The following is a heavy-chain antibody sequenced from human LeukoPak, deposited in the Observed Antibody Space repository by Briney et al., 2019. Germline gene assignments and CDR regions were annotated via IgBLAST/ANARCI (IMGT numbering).Heavy chain of an antibody. CDR2: ISSSSSYI. V-gene: IGHV3-21*01. D-gene: IGHD6-19*01. CDR3: ARASGWYGEGLYYYYYYMDV. J-gene: IGHJ6*03. CDR1: EFTFSSYT. Sequence: PGGSLRLSCAASEFTFSSYTMNWVRQAPGKGLEWVSSISSSSSYIHYVDSVKGRFTISRDNAKNSLYLQMNSLRAEDTAVYYCARASGWYGEGLYYYYYYMDVWGKGTTVTVSS.